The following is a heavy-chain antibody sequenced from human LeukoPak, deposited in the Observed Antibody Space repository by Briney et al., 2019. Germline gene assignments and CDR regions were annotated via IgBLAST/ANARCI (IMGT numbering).Heavy chain of an antibody. J-gene: IGHJ3*02. V-gene: IGHV3-48*03. Sequence: GGSLRLSCAASGFTFSSYEMSWVRQAPGKGLEWVSYISSSASSIKYADSVKGRLTISRDNAKNSLYLQMNSLRAEDTAVYYCARAGDYGSGSCAFDMWGQGTMVTVSS. D-gene: IGHD3-10*01. CDR2: ISSSASSI. CDR3: ARAGDYGSGSCAFDM. CDR1: GFTFSSYE.